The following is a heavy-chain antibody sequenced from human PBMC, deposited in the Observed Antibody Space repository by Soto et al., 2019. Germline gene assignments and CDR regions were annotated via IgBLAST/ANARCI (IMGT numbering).Heavy chain of an antibody. CDR3: VKEDPGGWHFLDT. V-gene: IGHV3-30*18. Sequence: GGSLRLSCAASGFTFRTYGMHWVCQGQGKGLEWVTFISEDGSQKYYGDSVKGRFTISRDNSKNTLSLRMIRLRTEDKSVYYCVKEDPGGWHFLDTWGQDTLDTVPS. CDR2: ISEDGSQK. CDR1: GFTFRTYG. J-gene: IGHJ1*01. D-gene: IGHD6-19*01.